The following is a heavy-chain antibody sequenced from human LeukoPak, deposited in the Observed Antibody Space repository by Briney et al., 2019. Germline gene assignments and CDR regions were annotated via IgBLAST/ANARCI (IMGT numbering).Heavy chain of an antibody. CDR2: ISYDGSNK. J-gene: IGHJ4*02. Sequence: GGSLRLSCAASGFTFSSYAMHWVRQAPGKGLEWVAVISYDGSNKYYADSVKGRFTISRDNSKNTLYLQMNSLRAEDTAVYYCARDVYYGSGPLGYWGQGTLVTVSS. CDR1: GFTFSSYA. CDR3: ARDVYYGSGPLGY. V-gene: IGHV3-30*04. D-gene: IGHD3-10*01.